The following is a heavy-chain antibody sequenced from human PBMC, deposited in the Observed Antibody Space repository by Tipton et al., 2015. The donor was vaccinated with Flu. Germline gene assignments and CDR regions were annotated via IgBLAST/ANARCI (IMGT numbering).Heavy chain of an antibody. J-gene: IGHJ4*02. CDR2: ISYGGST. CDR3: ARSTGYGDPFDY. Sequence: TLSLTCTVSGGSISSYYWSWIRQPPGKGLEWIGYISYGGSTNYNPSLKSRVTISVDTSKNQFSLKLSSVTAADTAVYYCARSTGYGDPFDYWGQGTLVTVSS. V-gene: IGHV4-59*01. CDR1: GGSISSYY. D-gene: IGHD4-17*01.